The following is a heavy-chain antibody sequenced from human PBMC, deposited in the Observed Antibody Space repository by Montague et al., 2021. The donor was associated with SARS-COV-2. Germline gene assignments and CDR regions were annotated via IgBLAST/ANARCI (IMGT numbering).Heavy chain of an antibody. Sequence: SETLSLTCTVYGGSISSYYWSWIRQPPGKGLEWIGYITYSGSTNYNPSLKSRVTISVDTSKNQFSLKLSSVTAADTAVYYCASVFPRWLLFYPDFDYWGQGTLVTVSS. V-gene: IGHV4-59*12. CDR2: ITYSGST. D-gene: IGHD5-24*01. CDR3: ASVFPRWLLFYPDFDY. J-gene: IGHJ4*02. CDR1: GGSISSYY.